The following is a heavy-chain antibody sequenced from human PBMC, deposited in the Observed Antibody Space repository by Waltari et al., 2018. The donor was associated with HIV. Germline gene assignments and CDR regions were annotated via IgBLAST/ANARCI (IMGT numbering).Heavy chain of an antibody. Sequence: QLLMRESGPGLVTPSETLSLPCSVSGASISSSTYYWCGLRQPPGKGLEWSASIFYSGNTHYTPSLKSRVTISVDTAKNLFSLRLDSVTAADTAIYYCARHYRTSFCDFDSWGQGTLVTVST. V-gene: IGHV4-39*01. CDR1: GASISSSTYY. J-gene: IGHJ4*02. D-gene: IGHD1-7*01. CDR2: IFYSGNT. CDR3: ARHYRTSFCDFDS.